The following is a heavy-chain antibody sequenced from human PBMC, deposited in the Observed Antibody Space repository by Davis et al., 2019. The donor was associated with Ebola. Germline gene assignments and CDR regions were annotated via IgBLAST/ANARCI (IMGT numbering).Heavy chain of an antibody. D-gene: IGHD6-19*01. J-gene: IGHJ4*02. V-gene: IGHV3-53*01. CDR3: ARGYSSGWYRDD. CDR1: GFTVSSNY. CDR2: IYSGGST. Sequence: GESLKISCAASGFTVSSNYMSWVRQAPGKGLEWVSVIYSGGSTYYADSVKGRFTISRDNSKNTLYLQMNSLRAEDTAVYYCARGYSSGWYRDDWGQGTLVTVSS.